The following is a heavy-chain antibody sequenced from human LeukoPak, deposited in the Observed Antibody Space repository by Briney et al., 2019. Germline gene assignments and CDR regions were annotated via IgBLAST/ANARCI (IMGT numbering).Heavy chain of an antibody. CDR2: IYSGGST. CDR3: ARATSGMDV. V-gene: IGHV3-53*01. Sequence: GGSLRLSCAASGLTVSSNYVRWVRQAAGRGLGCVSVIYSGGSTYYADSVKGRFTIYRDNSKNRLYLKMNSLRAEDTAVYYCARATSGMDVWGVGATGTVSS. CDR1: GLTVSSNY. J-gene: IGHJ6*01. D-gene: IGHD1-26*01.